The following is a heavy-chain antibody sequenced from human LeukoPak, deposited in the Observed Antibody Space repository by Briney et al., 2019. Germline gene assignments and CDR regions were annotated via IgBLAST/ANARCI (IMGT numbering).Heavy chain of an antibody. CDR1: GGSISSGGYY. Sequence: TSETLSLTCTVSGGSISSGGYYWSWIRQHPGKGLEWIGYIYYSGSTYYNPSLKSRVTISVDTSKNQFSLKLSSVTAAGTAVYYCARVLWDGVVFNHSNYYYYYYMDVWGKGTTVTVSS. J-gene: IGHJ6*03. V-gene: IGHV4-31*03. CDR3: ARVLWDGVVFNHSNYYYYYYMDV. CDR2: IYYSGST. D-gene: IGHD3-3*01.